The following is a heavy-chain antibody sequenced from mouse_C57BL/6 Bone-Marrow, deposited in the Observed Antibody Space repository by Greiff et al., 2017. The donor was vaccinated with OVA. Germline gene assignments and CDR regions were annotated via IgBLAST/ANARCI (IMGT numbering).Heavy chain of an antibody. J-gene: IGHJ4*01. CDR1: GYSFTSGYY. V-gene: IGHV3-6*01. Sequence: EVKLMESGPGLVKPSQSLSLPCSVTGYSFTSGYYWNCLRPFPGTKLEWMGFISYADSNNYYPALKNRISITRDTSKNQLFLELNSVTTEDTATYYCARVSYYGSLEYWGQGTSVTVSS. D-gene: IGHD1-1*01. CDR3: ARVSYYGSLEY. CDR2: ISYADSN.